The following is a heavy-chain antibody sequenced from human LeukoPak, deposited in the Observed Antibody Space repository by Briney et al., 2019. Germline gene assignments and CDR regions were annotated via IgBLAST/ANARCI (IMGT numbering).Heavy chain of an antibody. CDR1: GGSISSGGYY. Sequence: SQTLSLTCTVSGGSISSGGYYWSWIRQPPGKGLEWIGEINHSGSTNYNPSLKSRVTISVDTSKNQFSLKLSSVTAADTAAYYCARARDHLDYWGQGTLVTVSS. V-gene: IGHV4-30-2*01. J-gene: IGHJ4*02. D-gene: IGHD1-14*01. CDR2: INHSGST. CDR3: ARARDHLDY.